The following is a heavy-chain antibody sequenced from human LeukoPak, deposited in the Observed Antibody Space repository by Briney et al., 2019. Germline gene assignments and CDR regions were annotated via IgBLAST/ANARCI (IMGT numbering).Heavy chain of an antibody. D-gene: IGHD3-22*01. V-gene: IGHV3-48*03. CDR2: ISSSGSTI. CDR3: ARDPTYYYDSSGYYDY. CDR1: GFTFSSYE. Sequence: TGGSLRLSCAASGFTFSSYEMNWVRQAPGKGLEWVSYISSSGSTIYYADSVKGRFTISRDNAKNSLYLQMNSLRAEDTAVYYCARDPTYYYDSSGYYDYWGQGTLVTVSS. J-gene: IGHJ4*02.